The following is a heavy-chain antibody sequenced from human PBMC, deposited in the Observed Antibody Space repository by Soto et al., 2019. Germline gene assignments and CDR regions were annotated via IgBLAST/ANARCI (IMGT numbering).Heavy chain of an antibody. CDR3: ARAKLHGSGSYLLRIGYYFDY. D-gene: IGHD3-10*01. V-gene: IGHV4-30-2*01. J-gene: IGHJ4*02. Sequence: SETLSLTCAVSRGSISSGGYSWTWIRQPPGKGLEWFGYIYHSGSTYYNPSLKSRVTISVDRSKNQFSLKLSSVTAADTAVYYCARAKLHGSGSYLLRIGYYFDYWGQGTLVTVSS. CDR1: RGSISSGGYS. CDR2: IYHSGST.